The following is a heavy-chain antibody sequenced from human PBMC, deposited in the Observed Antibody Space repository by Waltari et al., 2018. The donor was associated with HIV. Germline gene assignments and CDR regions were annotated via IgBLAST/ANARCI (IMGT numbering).Heavy chain of an antibody. CDR3: ARANRPMVRGSKDGPAAFDI. D-gene: IGHD3-10*01. V-gene: IGHV1-2*02. CDR2: INPNSGGT. Sequence: QVQPVQSGAEVKKPGASVKVSCKASGHTFTGYYIQWVRHAHGHGLEWMGWINPNSGGTNYAQKFQGRVTMTRDTSISTAYMELSRLRSDDTAVYYCARANRPMVRGSKDGPAAFDIWGQGTMVTVSS. CDR1: GHTFTGYY. J-gene: IGHJ3*02.